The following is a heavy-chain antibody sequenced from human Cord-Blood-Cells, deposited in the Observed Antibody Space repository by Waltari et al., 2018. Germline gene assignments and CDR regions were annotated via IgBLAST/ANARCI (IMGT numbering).Heavy chain of an antibody. Sequence: QVQLVQSGAEVKKPGASVKVSCKASGYTFTGYYMHWVRQSPGQGLEWMEWIHPNSVGPTSAREFQGGVTMTRDTSISTAYMELSRLRSYDSAVYYCARILTGYYSFDPWGQGTLVTVSS. V-gene: IGHV1-2*02. CDR2: IHPNSVGP. CDR1: GYTFTGYY. CDR3: ARILTGYYSFDP. J-gene: IGHJ5*02. D-gene: IGHD3-9*01.